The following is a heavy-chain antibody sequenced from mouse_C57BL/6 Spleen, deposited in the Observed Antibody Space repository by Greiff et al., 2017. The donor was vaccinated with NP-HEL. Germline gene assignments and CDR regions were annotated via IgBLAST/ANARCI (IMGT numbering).Heavy chain of an antibody. CDR2: IYPRDGST. V-gene: IGHV1-78*01. Sequence: VKLQQSDAELVKPGASVKISCKVSGYTFTDHTIHWMKQRPEQGLEWIGYIYPRDGSTKYNEKFKGKATLTADKSSSTAYMQLNSLTSEDSAVYFCARGTIDGYYLRNFDYWGQGATLTVAS. CDR1: GYTFTDHT. D-gene: IGHD2-3*01. J-gene: IGHJ2*01. CDR3: ARGTIDGYYLRNFDY.